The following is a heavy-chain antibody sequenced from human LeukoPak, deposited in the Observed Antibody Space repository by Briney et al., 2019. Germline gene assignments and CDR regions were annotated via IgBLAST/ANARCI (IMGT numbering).Heavy chain of an antibody. Sequence: SETLSLTCTVSGGSISSHYWSWIGRPPGKGLEWIGYIYYSGSTNYNPSLKSRVTISVDTSKNQFSLKLSSVTAADTAVYYCASGLNWFDPWGQGTLVTVSS. CDR1: GGSISSHY. J-gene: IGHJ5*02. CDR2: IYYSGST. CDR3: ASGLNWFDP. V-gene: IGHV4-59*11.